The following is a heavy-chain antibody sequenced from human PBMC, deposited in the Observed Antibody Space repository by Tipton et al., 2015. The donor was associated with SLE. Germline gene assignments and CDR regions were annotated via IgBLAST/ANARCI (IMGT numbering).Heavy chain of an antibody. CDR1: GYSFTTYW. D-gene: IGHD3-10*01. V-gene: IGHV5-51*01. CDR2: IYPGDSDT. Sequence: VQLVQSGVEVKKPGESLKISCKGSGYSFTTYWIGWVRQMPGKGLEWMGIIYPGDSDTRYSPSFQGQVTISADKSITTAYLQWSSLKASDTAMYYCARQTLYYGSGSYYNGDFDYWGQGTLVTVSS. CDR3: ARQTLYYGSGSYYNGDFDY. J-gene: IGHJ4*02.